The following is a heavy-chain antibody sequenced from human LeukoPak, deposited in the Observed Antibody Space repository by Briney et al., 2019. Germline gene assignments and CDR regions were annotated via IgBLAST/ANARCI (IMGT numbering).Heavy chain of an antibody. D-gene: IGHD2-15*01. CDR3: ARDVRRRSANNYFDY. Sequence: SETLSLTCTVSGDSISSGDYYWTWIRRPPGKCLEWIGYIYYSGRTYYNPSLKSRVDISLDTSKNQFSLKLSSVTAADTAVYYCARDVRRRSANNYFDYWGQGTLVTVSS. V-gene: IGHV4-30-4*01. CDR1: GDSISSGDYY. J-gene: IGHJ4*02. CDR2: IYYSGRT.